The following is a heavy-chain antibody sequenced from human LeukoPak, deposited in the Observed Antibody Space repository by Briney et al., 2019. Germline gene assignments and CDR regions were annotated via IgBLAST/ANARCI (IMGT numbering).Heavy chain of an antibody. CDR3: ATSKVVPAPSAFDI. Sequence: PSETLSLTCTVSGASISSYYWNWIRQPAGKGLEWIGRIYTSGSTDYNPSLKSRVTMSVDSSKNQFSLKLSSVTAADTAVYYCATSKVVPAPSAFDIWGQGTMVTVSS. CDR2: IYTSGST. J-gene: IGHJ3*02. D-gene: IGHD2-2*01. CDR1: GASISSYY. V-gene: IGHV4-4*07.